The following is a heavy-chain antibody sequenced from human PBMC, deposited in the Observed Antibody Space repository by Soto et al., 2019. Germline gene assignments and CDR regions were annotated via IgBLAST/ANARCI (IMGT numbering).Heavy chain of an antibody. V-gene: IGHV3-11*01. CDR3: SGYYSYAFDI. CDR1: GFTFSDYD. J-gene: IGHJ3*02. CDR2: ISSSGSTI. Sequence: GGSLRLSCAASGFTFSDYDMSWIRQAPGKGLEWVSYISSSGSTIYYADSVKGRFTISRDNAKNSLYLQMNSLRAEDTAVYYCSGYYSYAFDIWGQGTMVTVSS. D-gene: IGHD3-22*01.